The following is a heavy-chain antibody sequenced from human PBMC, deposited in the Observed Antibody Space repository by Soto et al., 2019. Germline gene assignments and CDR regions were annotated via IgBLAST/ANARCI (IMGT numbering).Heavy chain of an antibody. CDR2: IWYDGSNK. CDR3: ARDSSSFHFYYYYGMDV. Sequence: PVGSLRLSCAASGFTFSSYGMHWVRQAPGKGLEWVAVIWYDGSNKYYADSVKGRFTISRDNSKNTLYLQMNSLRAEDTAVYYCARDSSSFHFYYYYGMDVWGQGTTVTVS. V-gene: IGHV3-33*01. D-gene: IGHD6-13*01. J-gene: IGHJ6*02. CDR1: GFTFSSYG.